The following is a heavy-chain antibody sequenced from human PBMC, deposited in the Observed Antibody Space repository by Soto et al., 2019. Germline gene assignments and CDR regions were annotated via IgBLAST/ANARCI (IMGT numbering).Heavy chain of an antibody. Sequence: QTLSLTCAISGDSVSCNSAAWAWIRQSPSRGLEWLGRTYYRSKWYNDYAVSVKSRITINPDASKNQFSLQLKSVTPEDTAVYYCARDRLGSSGYYLDAFDIWGQGTMVTVS. CDR3: ARDRLGSSGYYLDAFDI. V-gene: IGHV6-1*01. J-gene: IGHJ3*02. CDR2: TYYRSKWYN. D-gene: IGHD3-22*01. CDR1: GDSVSCNSAA.